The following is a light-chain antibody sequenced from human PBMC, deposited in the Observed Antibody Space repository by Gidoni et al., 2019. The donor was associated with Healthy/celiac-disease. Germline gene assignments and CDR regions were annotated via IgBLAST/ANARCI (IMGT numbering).Light chain of an antibody. CDR2: DAS. CDR1: QSVSSY. Sequence: IVLTQSPATLSLSPGERATLSCRASQSVSSYLAWYQQKPGQAPRLLIYDASNRATGIPARFSGSGSGTDFTLTISSLEPEEFAVYYCQQRSNFGGGTKVEIK. CDR3: QQRSN. V-gene: IGKV3-11*01. J-gene: IGKJ4*01.